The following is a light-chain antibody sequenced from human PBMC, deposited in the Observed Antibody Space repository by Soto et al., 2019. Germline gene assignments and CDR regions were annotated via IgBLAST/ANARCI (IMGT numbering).Light chain of an antibody. CDR2: EVS. J-gene: IGLJ1*01. CDR1: SXDVGGYNY. V-gene: IGLV2-14*01. CDR3: SSYTSSSIPYV. Sequence: QSVLAQPASVSGSPGQSITISCTGTSXDVGGYNYVSWYQQHPGKAPKLMIYEVSNRPSGVSNRFSGSKSGNTASLTISGLQAEDEADYYCSSYTSSSIPYVFGTGTKVTVL.